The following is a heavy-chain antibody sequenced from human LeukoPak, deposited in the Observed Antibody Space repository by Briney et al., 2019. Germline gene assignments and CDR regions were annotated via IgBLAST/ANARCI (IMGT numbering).Heavy chain of an antibody. CDR2: ISGNGDSA. V-gene: IGHV3-23*01. Sequence: GGSLRLSCEASGFTFIRYATSWVRQAPGKGLEWVSTISGNGDSAYYADSVKGRFTISRDNSKNTLYLQMDSLRAEDTAVYYCPRKYDSSGYFDYWGQGTLVTVSS. J-gene: IGHJ4*02. CDR3: PRKYDSSGYFDY. D-gene: IGHD3-22*01. CDR1: GFTFIRYA.